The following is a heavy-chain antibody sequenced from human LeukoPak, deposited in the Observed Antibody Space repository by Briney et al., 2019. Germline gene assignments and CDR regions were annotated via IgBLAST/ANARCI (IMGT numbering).Heavy chain of an antibody. V-gene: IGHV4-61*02. CDR2: IYTSESI. CDR3: ARDDLGITAAGSV. D-gene: IGHD6-13*01. Sequence: KPSQTLSLTCTVSGGSIRSASYYWSCIRQPAGKGLECIGRIYTSESIYYNPSLKSRVTMSLDTSRNQFSLKLSSVTAADTAVYYCARDDLGITAAGSVWGQGTLVTVSS. J-gene: IGHJ4*02. CDR1: GGSIRSASYY.